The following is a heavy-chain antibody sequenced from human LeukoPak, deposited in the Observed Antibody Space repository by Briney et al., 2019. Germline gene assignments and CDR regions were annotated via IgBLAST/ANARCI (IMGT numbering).Heavy chain of an antibody. CDR3: ARVTSLTGTIFDS. CDR1: GFTFSSCW. D-gene: IGHD1-7*01. J-gene: IGHJ4*02. CDR2: INSDGSST. V-gene: IGHV3-74*01. Sequence: PGGSLRLSCAASGFTFSSCWMHWVRQDPGKGLVWVARINSDGSSTSYAESVKGRFTISRDNAKNTLYLQMSSLRVEDTAVCYCARVTSLTGTIFDSWGQGTLVTVSS.